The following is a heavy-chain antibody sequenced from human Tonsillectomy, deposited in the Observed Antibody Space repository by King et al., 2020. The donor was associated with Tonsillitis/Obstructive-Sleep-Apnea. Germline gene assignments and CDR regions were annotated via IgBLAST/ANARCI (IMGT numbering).Heavy chain of an antibody. J-gene: IGHJ4*02. D-gene: IGHD2-21*01. CDR2: IYPGGST. V-gene: IGHV3-66*01. Sequence: VQLVESGGGLVQPGGSLRLSCAASGFIVSSDYMSWVRQAPGKGLEWVSVIYPGGSTYYADSVKGIFTISRDNSQNTVRLHMAVLRVDDLAVYFCARGVVIGIFYYWGQGALVTVSS. CDR1: GFIVSSDY. CDR3: ARGVVIGIFYY.